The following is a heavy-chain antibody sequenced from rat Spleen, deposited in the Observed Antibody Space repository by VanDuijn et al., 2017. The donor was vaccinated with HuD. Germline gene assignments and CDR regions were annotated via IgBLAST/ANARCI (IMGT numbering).Heavy chain of an antibody. CDR1: GFTFSSFP. CDR2: ISTNGGST. V-gene: IGHV5-46*01. CDR3: GRHHYDGYYHGPVLGVMDA. Sequence: EVQLVESGGGLVQPGRSMKLSCVASGFTFSSFPMAWVRQAPTKGLEWVATISTNGGSTYYRDSVKGRFTISRDKAKSTLYLQMNSLRSEDTASYYCGRHHYDGYYHGPVLGVMDAWGQGPSVTVSS. J-gene: IGHJ4*01. D-gene: IGHD1-12*03.